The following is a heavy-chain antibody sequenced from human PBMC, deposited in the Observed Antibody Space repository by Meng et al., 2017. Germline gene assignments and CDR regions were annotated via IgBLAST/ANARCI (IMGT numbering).Heavy chain of an antibody. Sequence: ASVKVSCKASGYTFTSYDINWVRQATGQGLEWMGWMNPNSGNTGYAQKFQGRVTITRNTSISTAYMELSSLRSEDTAVYHCARGFRAVAGLAWSFYYYYGMDVWGQGTTVTVSS. J-gene: IGHJ6*02. D-gene: IGHD6-19*01. CDR3: ARGFRAVAGLAWSFYYYYGMDV. CDR1: GYTFTSYD. CDR2: MNPNSGNT. V-gene: IGHV1-8*03.